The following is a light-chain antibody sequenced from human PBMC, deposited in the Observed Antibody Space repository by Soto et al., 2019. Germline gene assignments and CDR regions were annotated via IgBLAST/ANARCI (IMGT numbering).Light chain of an antibody. CDR3: QQYNDWPLT. Sequence: EIVMTQSPATLSVSPGDRATLSCRASQSVSSNLAWYQQKPGQAPRLLIYGASTRATGIPARFSGSGSGTDFTLTISSLQSEDFAVYYCQQYNDWPLTFGGGTKVEIK. CDR1: QSVSSN. V-gene: IGKV3-15*01. J-gene: IGKJ4*01. CDR2: GAS.